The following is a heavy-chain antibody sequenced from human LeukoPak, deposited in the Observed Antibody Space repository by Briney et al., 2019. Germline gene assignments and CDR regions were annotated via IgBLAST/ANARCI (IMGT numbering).Heavy chain of an antibody. D-gene: IGHD2-15*01. Sequence: GGSLRLSCAASGFTFSSYWMYWVRQAPGKGLMYISRNNGDGSTTNYADVVKGRFTMSRDNVKNTLYLQMNSLRVEDTAVYYCARDPRNVGLAPWGQGTLVTVSS. J-gene: IGHJ5*02. CDR1: GFTFSSYW. CDR3: ARDPRNVGLAP. CDR2: NNGDGSTT. V-gene: IGHV3-74*01.